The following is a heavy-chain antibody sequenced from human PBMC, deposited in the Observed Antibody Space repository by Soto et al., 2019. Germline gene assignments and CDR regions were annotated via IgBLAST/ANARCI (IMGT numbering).Heavy chain of an antibody. CDR2: IRAYNGNT. CDR1: GYSFCTSG. D-gene: IGHD3-22*01. J-gene: IGHJ4*01. CDR3: ARAGQYYDSSGYAN. Sequence: QVKLVQSGTEVKKPGASVKVSCKASGYSFCTSGISWVRQAPGQWLEWMGWIRAYNGNTNYDQKLQDRYTMTTDTSTNTAYLELRSLRSDDTAVDYCARAGQYYDSSGYANWGHGTMVTVS. V-gene: IGHV1-18*01.